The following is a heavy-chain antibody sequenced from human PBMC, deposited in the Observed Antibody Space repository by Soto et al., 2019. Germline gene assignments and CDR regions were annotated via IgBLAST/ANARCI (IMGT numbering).Heavy chain of an antibody. CDR1: GCTCSSYG. V-gene: IGHV3-23*01. CDR2: ISGSGGST. D-gene: IGHD1-26*01. J-gene: IGHJ4*02. CDR3: AKRLLVGATR. Sequence: LKRYCAASGCTCSSYGMSWVRQAPGKGLEWVSAISGSGGSTYYADSVKGRFTISRDNSKNTLYLQMNSLRAEDTAVYYCAKRLLVGATRWGQGTLVTVSS.